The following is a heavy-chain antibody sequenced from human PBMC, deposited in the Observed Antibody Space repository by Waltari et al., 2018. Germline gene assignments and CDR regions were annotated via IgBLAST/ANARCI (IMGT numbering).Heavy chain of an antibody. D-gene: IGHD3-22*01. Sequence: EVQLVESGGGLVKPGGSLRLSCAASGFTFSNAWMSWVRQAPGKGLEGVGRSKSKTDGGTTDYAAPVKGRFTISRDDSKNTLYLQMNSLKTEDTAVYYCTTFYYDSSGYPGVDYWGQGTLVTVSS. CDR1: GFTFSNAW. CDR2: SKSKTDGGTT. V-gene: IGHV3-15*01. CDR3: TTFYYDSSGYPGVDY. J-gene: IGHJ4*02.